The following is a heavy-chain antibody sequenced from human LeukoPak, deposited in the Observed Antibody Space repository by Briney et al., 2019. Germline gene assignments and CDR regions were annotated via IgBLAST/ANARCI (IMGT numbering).Heavy chain of an antibody. CDR2: IYYSGST. CDR1: GGSISSYY. V-gene: IGHV4-59*01. J-gene: IGHJ4*02. Sequence: SETLSLTCTVSGGSISSYYWSWIRQPPGKGLEWIGYIYYSGSTNYNPSLKSRVTISVDTSKNQFSLKLSSVTAADTAVYYCEREYSSGGFDYWGQGTLVTVSS. CDR3: EREYSSGGFDY. D-gene: IGHD6-19*01.